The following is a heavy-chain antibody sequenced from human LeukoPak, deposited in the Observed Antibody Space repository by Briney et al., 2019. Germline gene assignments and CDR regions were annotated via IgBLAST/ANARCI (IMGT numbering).Heavy chain of an antibody. V-gene: IGHV3-23*01. Sequence: PGGSLRLSCAASGFTFSSYGMNWARQAPGKGLEWVSIISTSGSDTHYADSVKGRFTISRDNSKNTVYLQMNSLRAEDTAVYYCAKGSGGSGWYLPFDIWGQGTMVTVSS. CDR1: GFTFSSYG. D-gene: IGHD6-19*01. J-gene: IGHJ3*02. CDR3: AKGSGGSGWYLPFDI. CDR2: ISTSGSDT.